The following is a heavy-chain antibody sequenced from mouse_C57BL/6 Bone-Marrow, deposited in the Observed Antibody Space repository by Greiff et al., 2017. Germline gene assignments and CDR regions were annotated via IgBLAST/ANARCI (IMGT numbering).Heavy chain of an antibody. CDR2: IDPSDSYT. CDR1: GYTFTSYW. Sequence: QVQLQQPGAELVMPGASVKLSCKASGYTFTSYWMHWVKQRPGQGLEWIGEIDPSDSYTNYNQKFKGKSTLTVDKSSITAYMQLSSLTAEDAAVYYCARSLLQRSPMDYWGQGTSVTVSS. J-gene: IGHJ4*01. CDR3: ARSLLQRSPMDY. V-gene: IGHV1-69*01. D-gene: IGHD1-1*01.